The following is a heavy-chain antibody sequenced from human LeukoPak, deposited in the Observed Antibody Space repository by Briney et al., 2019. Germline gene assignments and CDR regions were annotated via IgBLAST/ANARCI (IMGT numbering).Heavy chain of an antibody. D-gene: IGHD3-22*01. CDR3: AKQLRDYYDSSGEFDS. Sequence: PGGSLRLSCAASGFTFSSYGMSWVRQAPGKGLEWVSAISGSGGSTYYADSVKGRFTISRDNSKNTLYLQMNSQRAEDTAVYYCAKQLRDYYDSSGEFDSWGQGTLVTVSS. J-gene: IGHJ4*02. CDR2: ISGSGGST. CDR1: GFTFSSYG. V-gene: IGHV3-23*01.